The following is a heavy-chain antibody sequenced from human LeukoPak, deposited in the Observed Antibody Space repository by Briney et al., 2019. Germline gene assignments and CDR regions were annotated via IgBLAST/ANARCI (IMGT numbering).Heavy chain of an antibody. D-gene: IGHD5-12*01. CDR3: ARDTTTHFDY. J-gene: IGHJ4*02. CDR1: GFTVSSTH. V-gene: IGHV3-53*01. CDR2: IYPGGTT. Sequence: GGSLRLSCAASGFTVSSTHMSWVRQAPGKGLEWVSVIYPGGTTSYANSVKGRFTVSRDNSKNTLYLQMNSLRAEDTAVYYCARDTTTHFDYWGQGTPVTVSS.